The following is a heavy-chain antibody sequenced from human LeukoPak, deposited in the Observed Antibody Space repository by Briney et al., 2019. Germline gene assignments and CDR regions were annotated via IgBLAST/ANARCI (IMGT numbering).Heavy chain of an antibody. D-gene: IGHD2-15*01. J-gene: IGHJ3*02. V-gene: IGHV3-48*04. CDR1: GFTFSSYS. Sequence: GGSLRLSCAASGFTFSSYSMNWVRQAPGKGLEWVSYISSSSSTIYYADSVKGRFTISRDNAKNSLYLQMNSLRAEDTAVYYCARDCSGGSCYSYAFDIWGQGTMVTVSS. CDR2: ISSSSSTI. CDR3: ARDCSGGSCYSYAFDI.